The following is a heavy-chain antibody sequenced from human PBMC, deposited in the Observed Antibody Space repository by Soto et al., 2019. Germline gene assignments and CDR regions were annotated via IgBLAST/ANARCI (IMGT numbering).Heavy chain of an antibody. J-gene: IGHJ6*02. D-gene: IGHD2-15*01. Sequence: LRLSCAASGFTFSDYYMSWIRQAPGKGLEWVSYISSSGSTIYYADSVKGRFTISRDNAKNSLYLQMNSLRAEDTAVYYCARDSRVVVVAAMDVWGQGTTVTVSS. CDR3: ARDSRVVVVAAMDV. CDR2: ISSSGSTI. V-gene: IGHV3-11*01. CDR1: GFTFSDYY.